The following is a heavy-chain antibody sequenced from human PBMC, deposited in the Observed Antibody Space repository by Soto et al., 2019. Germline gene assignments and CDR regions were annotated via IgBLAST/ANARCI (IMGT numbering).Heavy chain of an antibody. CDR1: GVSITPYI. J-gene: IGHJ4*02. Sequence: EPLSRTGTVSGVSITPYIGTWIRQTPGKGLDWIGSISFSGATYSNPSLKGRAALSVDTSEKHLSLTLNSVTSAGTAVYFCARDRRDGYKRYFECWGQGNQVIVSS. V-gene: IGHV4-59*01. CDR2: ISFSGAT. D-gene: IGHD5-12*01. CDR3: ARDRRDGYKRYFEC.